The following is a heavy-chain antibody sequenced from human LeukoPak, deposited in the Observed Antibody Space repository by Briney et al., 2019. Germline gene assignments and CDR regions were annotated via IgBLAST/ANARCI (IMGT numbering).Heavy chain of an antibody. Sequence: SETLSLTCSVSGGSMTTYYWGWVRQPPGKGLEWIGEINHSGSTNYNPSLKSRVTISVDTSKNQFSLKLSSVTAADTAVYYCARRAIQGYCSSTSCYNWFDPWGQGTLVTVSS. CDR2: INHSGST. J-gene: IGHJ5*02. CDR1: GGSMTTYY. D-gene: IGHD2-2*01. V-gene: IGHV4-34*01. CDR3: ARRAIQGYCSSTSCYNWFDP.